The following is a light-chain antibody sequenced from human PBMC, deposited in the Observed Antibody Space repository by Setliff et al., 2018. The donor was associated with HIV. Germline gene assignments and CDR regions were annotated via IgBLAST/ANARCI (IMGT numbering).Light chain of an antibody. J-gene: IGLJ1*01. V-gene: IGLV2-14*02. CDR3: SSYTSSSTRV. Sequence: QSALAQPASVSGSPGQSITISCTGSSDDVGKYNLVSWYQQHPGKAPKLIIFEVVQRPSGVSNRFSGSKSGDTASLTISGLQVEDEADYYCSSYTSSSTRVFGPGTKVTVL. CDR1: SDDVGKYNL. CDR2: EVV.